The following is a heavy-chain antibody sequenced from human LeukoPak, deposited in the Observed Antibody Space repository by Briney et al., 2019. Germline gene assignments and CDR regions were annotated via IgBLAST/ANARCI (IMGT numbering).Heavy chain of an antibody. CDR1: GGSFSGYY. CDR3: ASFLSLYSSSRSGDY. CDR2: INHSGST. V-gene: IGHV4-34*01. D-gene: IGHD6-13*01. Sequence: SGTLSLTCAVYGGSFSGYYWSWIRQPPGKGLEWIGEINHSGSTNYNPSLKSRVTISVDTSKNQLSLKLSSVTTADTAVCYCASFLSLYSSSRSGDYWGQGTLVTVSS. J-gene: IGHJ4*02.